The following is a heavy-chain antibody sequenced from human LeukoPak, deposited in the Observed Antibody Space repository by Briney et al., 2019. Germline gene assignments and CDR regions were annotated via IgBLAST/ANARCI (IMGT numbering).Heavy chain of an antibody. D-gene: IGHD3-10*01. CDR1: GFTFSIYG. CDR3: ARDRVPLYYFDY. CDR2: IWFDGTNK. Sequence: PGGSLRLSCAASGFTFSIYGMHWARQAPGKGLEWVALIWFDGTNKYYADSVKGRFTISRDNSKNALYLQMNSLRVEDTAVYYCARDRVPLYYFDYWGQGTLVTVSS. V-gene: IGHV3-33*01. J-gene: IGHJ4*02.